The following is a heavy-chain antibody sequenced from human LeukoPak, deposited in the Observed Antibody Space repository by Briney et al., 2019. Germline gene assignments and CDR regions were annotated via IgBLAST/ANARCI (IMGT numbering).Heavy chain of an antibody. D-gene: IGHD1-1*01. V-gene: IGHV4-31*03. CDR3: ARGAGTRSADFDY. J-gene: IGHJ4*02. CDR1: GGSISSGGYY. CDR2: IYYSGST. Sequence: SETLSLTCTVSGGSISSGGYYWSWIRQHPGKGLEWIGYIYYSGSTYYNPSLKSRVTISVDTSKNQFSLKLSSVTAADTAVYYCARGAGTRSADFDYWGQGTLATVSS.